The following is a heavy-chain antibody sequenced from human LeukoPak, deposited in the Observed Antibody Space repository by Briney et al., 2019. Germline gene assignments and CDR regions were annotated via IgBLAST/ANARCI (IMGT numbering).Heavy chain of an antibody. CDR3: ARAELTGDVDY. Sequence: SETLSLTCTVSGGSISSGDYYWSWIRQPPGKGLEWIGYIYYSGSTYYNPSLKSRVTISVDTSKNQFSLKLSSVTAADTAVYYCARAELTGDVDYWGQGTLVTVPS. CDR2: IYYSGST. J-gene: IGHJ4*02. CDR1: GGSISSGDYY. D-gene: IGHD2-21*02. V-gene: IGHV4-30-4*01.